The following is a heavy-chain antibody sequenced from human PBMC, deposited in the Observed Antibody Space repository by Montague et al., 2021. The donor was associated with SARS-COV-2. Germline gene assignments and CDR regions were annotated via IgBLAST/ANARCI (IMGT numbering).Heavy chain of an antibody. Sequence: SETLSLTCAVYGGSFSGSYWRRFRQPPGKGVEWSGENNHSGSTNYNPSLKSRVTISVDTSKNQFSLKLSSVTAADTAVYYCASLTLGYCSSTSCYSDWFDPWGQGTLVTVSS. V-gene: IGHV4-34*01. D-gene: IGHD2-2*02. CDR3: ASLTLGYCSSTSCYSDWFDP. CDR2: NNHSGST. CDR1: GGSFSGSY. J-gene: IGHJ5*02.